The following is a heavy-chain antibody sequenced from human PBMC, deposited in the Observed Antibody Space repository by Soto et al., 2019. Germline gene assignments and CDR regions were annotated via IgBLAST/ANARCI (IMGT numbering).Heavy chain of an antibody. Sequence: VQLMQSGAEVKQPGSSVKVSCKASGGTFSSHSINWVRQAPGQGLEWLEGIITLFGTANYAQNFQGRVTITADQSTSTAYMELNSLRSDATAVYYCAREVGYGDFSAALLDWGQGTLVTVSS. CDR3: AREVGYGDFSAALLD. D-gene: IGHD4-17*01. V-gene: IGHV1-69*01. CDR2: IITLFGTA. CDR1: GGTFSSHS. J-gene: IGHJ4*02.